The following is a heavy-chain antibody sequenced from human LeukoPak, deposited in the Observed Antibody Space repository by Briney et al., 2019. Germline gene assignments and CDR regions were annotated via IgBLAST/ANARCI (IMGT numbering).Heavy chain of an antibody. CDR2: ISWDSGNI. Sequence: GGSLRLSCAASGFTFDDYAMHWVRQAPGKGLEWVSAISWDSGNIGYADSVKGRFTVSRDNAKNSLYLEMNSLSSEDTALYYCVKPYYYDSSGQWAFDYWGQGALVTVSS. D-gene: IGHD3-22*01. V-gene: IGHV3-9*01. CDR3: VKPYYYDSSGQWAFDY. J-gene: IGHJ4*02. CDR1: GFTFDDYA.